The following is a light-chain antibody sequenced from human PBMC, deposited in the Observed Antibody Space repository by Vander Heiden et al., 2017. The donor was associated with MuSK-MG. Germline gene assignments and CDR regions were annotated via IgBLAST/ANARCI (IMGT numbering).Light chain of an antibody. V-gene: IGKV1-NL1*01. CDR2: VAS. Sequence: DIQMTQSPSSLSASVGDRVTITCRASQDISKSLAWFQHKPGKAPKLLISVASRLESGVPSRFSGSGYGTDYTLTISSLQPEDFGTFYCQHYYRPLQLTFGGGTKVEIK. J-gene: IGKJ4*01. CDR1: QDISKS. CDR3: QHYYRPLQLT.